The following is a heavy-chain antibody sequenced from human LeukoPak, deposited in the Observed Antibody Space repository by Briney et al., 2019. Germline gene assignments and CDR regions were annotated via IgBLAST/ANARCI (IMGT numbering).Heavy chain of an antibody. CDR2: INPNSGGT. Sequence: ASMKASCKASGDTFTGYYMHWVRQAPGQGLEWRGWINPNSGGTNYAQKFQGRVTMTRDTSISTAYLELSRLRSDDTAVYYCARDRCSSTSCYPNWFDPWGQGTLVTVSS. J-gene: IGHJ5*02. CDR3: ARDRCSSTSCYPNWFDP. D-gene: IGHD2-2*01. V-gene: IGHV1-2*02. CDR1: GDTFTGYY.